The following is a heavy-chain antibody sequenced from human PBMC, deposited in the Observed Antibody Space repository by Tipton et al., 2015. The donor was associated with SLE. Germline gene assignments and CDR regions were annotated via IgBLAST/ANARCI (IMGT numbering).Heavy chain of an antibody. CDR3: ARDRRGWYFDL. Sequence: TLSLTCAVSGASITSSDWWSWVRQPPGKGLDYIGEIHHRGSTNYKSSLRGRVTISVDKSKNQFSLKLSSVTAADTAVYYCARDRRGWYFDLWGRDTLVTVSS. V-gene: IGHV4-4*02. CDR1: GASITSSDW. CDR2: IHHRGST. D-gene: IGHD3-10*01. J-gene: IGHJ2*01.